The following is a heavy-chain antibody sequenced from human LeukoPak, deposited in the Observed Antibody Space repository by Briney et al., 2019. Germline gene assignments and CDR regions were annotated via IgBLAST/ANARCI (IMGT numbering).Heavy chain of an antibody. V-gene: IGHV3-49*03. CDR1: GFTFGDYA. J-gene: IGHJ4*02. CDR3: AKERRPRQVGVPPLYFDY. Sequence: GGSLRLSCTASGFTFGDYAMSWFRQAPGKGLEWVGFIRSKAYGGTTEYAASVKGRFTISRDDSKSIAYLQMNSLRAEDTAVYYCAKERRPRQVGVPPLYFDYWGQGTLVTVSS. D-gene: IGHD1-26*01. CDR2: IRSKAYGGTT.